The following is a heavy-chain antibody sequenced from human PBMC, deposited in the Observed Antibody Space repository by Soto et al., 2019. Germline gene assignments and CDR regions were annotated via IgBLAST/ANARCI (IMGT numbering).Heavy chain of an antibody. D-gene: IGHD3-10*01. Sequence: SVKVSCKASGGTFSSYTISWVRQAPGQGLEWMGRIIPILGIANYAQKFQGRVTITADKSTSTAYMELSSLRSEDTAVYYCASPSPVHDAFDIWGQGTLVTVSS. CDR3: ASPSPVHDAFDI. CDR1: GGTFSSYT. V-gene: IGHV1-69*02. CDR2: IIPILGIA. J-gene: IGHJ3*02.